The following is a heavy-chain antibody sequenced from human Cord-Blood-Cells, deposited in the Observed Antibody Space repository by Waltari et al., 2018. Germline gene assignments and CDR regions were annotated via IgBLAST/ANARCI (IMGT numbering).Heavy chain of an antibody. CDR3: ATRWGGGFYYFDY. CDR2: FDPEDGET. CDR1: GYTLTEFS. D-gene: IGHD2-15*01. V-gene: IGHV1-24*01. J-gene: IGHJ4*02. Sequence: VQLVQSGAAVKKPGALGTVSCKVSGYTLTEFSMHWVRQAPGKGLGWMGGFDPEDGETIYAQKFQGRVTMTEDTSTDTAYMELSSLRSEDTAVYYCATRWGGGFYYFDYWGQGTLVTVSS.